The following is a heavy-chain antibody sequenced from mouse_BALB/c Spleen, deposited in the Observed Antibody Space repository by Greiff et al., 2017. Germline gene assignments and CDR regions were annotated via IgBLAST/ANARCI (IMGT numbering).Heavy chain of an antibody. CDR3: TRGLFDY. Sequence: EVKLMESGGGLVKPGGSLKLSCAASGFTFSSYTMSWVRQTPEKRLEWVATISSGGSYTYYPDSVKGRFTISRDNAKNTLYLQMSSLKSEDTAMYYGTRGLFDYWGQGTTLTVSS. J-gene: IGHJ2*01. V-gene: IGHV5-6-4*01. CDR2: ISSGGSYT. D-gene: IGHD2-13*01. CDR1: GFTFSSYT.